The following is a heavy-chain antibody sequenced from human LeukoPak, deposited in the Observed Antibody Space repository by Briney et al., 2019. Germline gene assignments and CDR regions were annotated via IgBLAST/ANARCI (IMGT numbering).Heavy chain of an antibody. CDR2: IYTGGAT. CDR3: ARDGMIRGVVSAFDI. J-gene: IGHJ3*02. CDR1: GFTVRSNY. Sequence: GGSLRLSCAASGFTVRSNYMNWVRQAPGKGLEWVSVIYTGGATYYADSVKGRFTISRDNSNNTVYLQMNSLRAEDTAVYYCARDGMIRGVVSAFDIWGQGTMVTVSS. V-gene: IGHV3-53*01. D-gene: IGHD3-10*01.